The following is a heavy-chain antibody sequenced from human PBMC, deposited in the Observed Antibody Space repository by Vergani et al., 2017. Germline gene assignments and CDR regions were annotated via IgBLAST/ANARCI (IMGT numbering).Heavy chain of an antibody. D-gene: IGHD6-19*01. CDR1: GVSIRSSHYY. J-gene: IGHJ5*02. CDR3: VRHSTVEWLVKLGWIDP. CDR2: IYYSGST. Sequence: QLQLQESGPGLVKPSATLSLTCSVSGVSIRSSHYYWGWIRPPPGKGLEWIASIYYSGSTYYNLSLKSRVTISVDTSKNQFSLKLSSVTAADTAVYFCVRHSTVEWLVKLGWIDPWGQGILVTVSS. V-gene: IGHV4-39*01.